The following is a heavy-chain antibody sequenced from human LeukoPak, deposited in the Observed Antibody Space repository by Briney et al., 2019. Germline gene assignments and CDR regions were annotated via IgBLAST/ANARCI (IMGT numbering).Heavy chain of an antibody. D-gene: IGHD4-17*01. CDR1: GGSISSYY. V-gene: IGHV4-59*04. CDR3: ATRSYYGDYGYGMDV. Sequence: KPSETLSLTCTVSGGSISSYYWGWVRQPPGRGLEWIGNIYYTGSTYYNPSLKSRVTISVDTSKKQFSLKLSSVTAADTAVYYCATRSYYGDYGYGMDVWGQGTTVTVSS. J-gene: IGHJ6*02. CDR2: IYYTGST.